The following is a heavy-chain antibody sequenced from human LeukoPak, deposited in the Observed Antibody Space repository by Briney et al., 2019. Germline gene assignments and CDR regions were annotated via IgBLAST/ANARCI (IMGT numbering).Heavy chain of an antibody. CDR3: ARASGTSSHFQH. J-gene: IGHJ1*01. Sequence: ASVKVSCKASGYIFISYAMHWVRQAPGQGLEWMGWVSAYNGNTNYAQKLQGRVTMTTDTSTSTAYMELRSLRSDDTAVYFCARASGTSSHFQHWGQGTLVTVSS. V-gene: IGHV1-18*01. CDR1: GYIFISYA. CDR2: VSAYNGNT. D-gene: IGHD1-26*01.